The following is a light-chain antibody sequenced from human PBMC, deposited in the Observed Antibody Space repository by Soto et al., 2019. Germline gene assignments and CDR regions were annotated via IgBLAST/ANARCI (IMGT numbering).Light chain of an antibody. Sequence: EIVLTQSPGTLSLSPGERATLSCRASQSVSSSYLAWYQQKPGQAPRLLIYGALNRATGIPDRFSASGSGTDYTLTISILESEDFSMSSCEQYGIAPPYTFGQGTMLDIK. CDR2: GAL. CDR1: QSVSSSY. V-gene: IGKV3-20*01. CDR3: EQYGIAPPYT. J-gene: IGKJ2*01.